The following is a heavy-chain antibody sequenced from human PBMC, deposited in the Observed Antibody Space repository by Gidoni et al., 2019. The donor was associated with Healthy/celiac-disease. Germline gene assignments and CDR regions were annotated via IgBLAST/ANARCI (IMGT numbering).Heavy chain of an antibody. V-gene: IGHV1-69*01. Sequence: QVQLVQSGAEVKKPGSSVKVSCTASGGPFSSYAISWVRQAPGQVLEWMGGIIPIFGTANYAQKFQGRVTITADESTSTAYMELSSLRSEDTAVYYCARDTHSSGWYPWGQGTLVTVSS. D-gene: IGHD6-19*01. CDR1: GGPFSSYA. J-gene: IGHJ5*02. CDR2: IIPIFGTA. CDR3: ARDTHSSGWYP.